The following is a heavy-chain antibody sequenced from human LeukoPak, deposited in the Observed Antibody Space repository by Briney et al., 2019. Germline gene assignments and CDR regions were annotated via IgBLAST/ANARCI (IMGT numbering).Heavy chain of an antibody. Sequence: SETLSLTCAVSGGSFSGYYWSWIRQPPGKGLEWIGEISHSGSTNYNPSLKSRVTISVDTSKNQFSLKLSSVTAADTAVYYCARDYDSSGYYGYWGQGTLVTVSS. D-gene: IGHD3-22*01. CDR2: ISHSGST. J-gene: IGHJ4*02. CDR1: GGSFSGYY. V-gene: IGHV4-34*01. CDR3: ARDYDSSGYYGY.